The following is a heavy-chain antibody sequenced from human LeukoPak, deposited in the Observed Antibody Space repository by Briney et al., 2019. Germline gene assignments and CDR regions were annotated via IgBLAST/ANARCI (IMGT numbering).Heavy chain of an antibody. Sequence: PSETLSLTCTVSGGSISSYYWSWIRQPPGKGLEWIGYIYYSGSTNYNPSLKSRVTISVDTSENQFSLKLSSVTAADTAVYYCAKRGYYGSGFGNWFDPWGQGTLVTVSS. CDR1: GGSISSYY. J-gene: IGHJ5*02. D-gene: IGHD3-10*01. V-gene: IGHV4-59*01. CDR3: AKRGYYGSGFGNWFDP. CDR2: IYYSGST.